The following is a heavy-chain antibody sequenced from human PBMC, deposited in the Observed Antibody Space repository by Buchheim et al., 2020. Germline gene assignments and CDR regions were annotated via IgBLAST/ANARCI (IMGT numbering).Heavy chain of an antibody. Sequence: EVQLVESGGGLVQPGGSLRLSCAVSGFTFTNYWMSWVRQAPGKGLEWVAHINQDGRERYYVASVEGRLSISRDNAKYSLYLQINSLRAEDTAVYYCAREDLFPVGLIDYWGQGTL. CDR2: INQDGRER. D-gene: IGHD1-26*01. V-gene: IGHV3-7*01. CDR1: GFTFTNYW. CDR3: AREDLFPVGLIDY. J-gene: IGHJ4*02.